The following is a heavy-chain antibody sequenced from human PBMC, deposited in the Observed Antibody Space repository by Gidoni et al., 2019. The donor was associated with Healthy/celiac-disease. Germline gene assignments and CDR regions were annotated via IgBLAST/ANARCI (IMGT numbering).Heavy chain of an antibody. CDR3: ASAYYYDSSGYYSPLGAGGAYYFDY. CDR1: GYSFTSYW. V-gene: IGHV5-51*03. D-gene: IGHD3-22*01. J-gene: IGHJ4*02. CDR2: IYPGDSDT. Sequence: EVQLVQSGAEVKKPGESLKISCKGSGYSFTSYWIGWVRQMPGKGLEWMGIIYPGDSDTRYSPSFQGQVTISADKSISTAYLQWSSLKASDTAMYYCASAYYYDSSGYYSPLGAGGAYYFDYWGQGTLVTVSS.